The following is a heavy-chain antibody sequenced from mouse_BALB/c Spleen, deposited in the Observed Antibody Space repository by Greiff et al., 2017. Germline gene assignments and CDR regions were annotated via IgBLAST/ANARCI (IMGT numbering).Heavy chain of an antibody. CDR3: TTSMIQFAY. D-gene: IGHD2-10*02. J-gene: IGHJ3*01. Sequence: QVQLQQSGAELVKPGASVKLSCKASGYTFTSYYMYWVKQRPGQGLEWIGEINPSNGGTNFNEKFKSKATLTVDKSSSTAYMQLSSLTSEDSAVYDCTTSMIQFAYWGQGTLVTVSA. V-gene: IGHV1S81*02. CDR2: INPSNGGT. CDR1: GYTFTSYY.